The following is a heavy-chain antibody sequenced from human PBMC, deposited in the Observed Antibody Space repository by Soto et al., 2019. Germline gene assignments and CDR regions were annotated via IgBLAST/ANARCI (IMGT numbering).Heavy chain of an antibody. CDR3: ARDLQTTVTGYYYYYGMDV. J-gene: IGHJ6*02. Sequence: GASVKVSCKASGYTFTSYAMHWVRQAPGQRLEWMGWINAGNGNTKYSQKFQGRVTITRDTSASTAYMELSSLRSEDTAVYYCARDLQTTVTGYYYYYGMDVWGQGTTVTVSS. CDR1: GYTFTSYA. CDR2: INAGNGNT. V-gene: IGHV1-3*01. D-gene: IGHD4-17*01.